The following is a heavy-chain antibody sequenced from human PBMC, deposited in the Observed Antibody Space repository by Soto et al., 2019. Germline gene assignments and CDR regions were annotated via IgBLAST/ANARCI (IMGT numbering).Heavy chain of an antibody. CDR1: GGSFSGYY. Sequence: QVQLQQWGAGLLKPSETLSLTCAVYGGSFSGYYWSWIRQPPGKGLEWIGEINHSGSTNYNPSLKSRVTISVDTSKNQFSLKLSSVTAADTAVYYCARGIRRRTAVAGAPFDYWGQGTLVTVSS. CDR3: ARGIRRRTAVAGAPFDY. V-gene: IGHV4-34*01. J-gene: IGHJ4*02. CDR2: INHSGST. D-gene: IGHD6-19*01.